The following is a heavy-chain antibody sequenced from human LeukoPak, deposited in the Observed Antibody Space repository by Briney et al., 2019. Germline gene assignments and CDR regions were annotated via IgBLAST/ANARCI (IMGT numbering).Heavy chain of an antibody. Sequence: PGGSLRLSCATSGFTFSSYWMHWVRQAPGKGLVWVSRINSDGRSTIYADSVKGRFTISRDNSKSTLYLQMNSLRAEDTAVYYCAKENDFVYWGQGTLVTVSS. D-gene: IGHD3-3*01. CDR3: AKENDFVY. J-gene: IGHJ4*02. V-gene: IGHV3-74*01. CDR2: INSDGRST. CDR1: GFTFSSYW.